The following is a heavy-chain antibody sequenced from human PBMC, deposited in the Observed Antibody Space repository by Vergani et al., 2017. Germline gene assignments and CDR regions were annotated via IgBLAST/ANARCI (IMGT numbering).Heavy chain of an antibody. CDR1: GYSISNDYY. V-gene: IGHV4-38-2*01. CDR2: IYQTGHS. Sequence: VQLQESCPGPVKPSETLAPTFAVPGYSISNDYYWGWIRQPPGKGLAWIGSIYQTGHSHYTPSLKRRATMFVDKSRNQFSLKLTSVTAADTAVYYCARHAAQGPLSEWGQGTLVTVA. J-gene: IGHJ4*02. CDR3: ARHAAQGPLSE. D-gene: IGHD2-2*01.